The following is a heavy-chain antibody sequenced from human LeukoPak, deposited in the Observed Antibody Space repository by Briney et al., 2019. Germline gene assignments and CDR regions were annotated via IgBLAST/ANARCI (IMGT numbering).Heavy chain of an antibody. Sequence: GGSLRLSCAASGFTFSSYEMNWVRQAPGKGLEWVSYISSSGSTIYYADSVKGRFTISRDNSKNTLYLQMNSLRAEDTAVYYCAKDLSSWGPSSDPFDIWGQGTMVTVSS. D-gene: IGHD3-16*01. CDR3: AKDLSSWGPSSDPFDI. J-gene: IGHJ3*02. CDR2: ISSSGSTI. CDR1: GFTFSSYE. V-gene: IGHV3-48*03.